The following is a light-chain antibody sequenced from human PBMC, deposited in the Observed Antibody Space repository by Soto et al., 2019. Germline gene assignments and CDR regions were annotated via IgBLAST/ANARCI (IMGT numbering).Light chain of an antibody. CDR1: QCISSY. J-gene: IGKJ4*01. CDR3: QQYYSTPNT. V-gene: IGKV1-8*01. CDR2: AAS. Sequence: AIRLTQSPSSLSASTGDRVTITCRASQCISSYLAWYQQKPGKAPKLLIYAASTLQSGVPSRFSGSGSGTDFTLTISSLQAEDVAVYYCQQYYSTPNTFGGGTKVDIK.